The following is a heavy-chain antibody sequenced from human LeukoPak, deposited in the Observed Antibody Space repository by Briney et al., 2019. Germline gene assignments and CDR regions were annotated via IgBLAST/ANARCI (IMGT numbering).Heavy chain of an antibody. Sequence: GGSMRLSCAASGFTFSSYWMSWVRQAPGKGLEWVSYISSSSSTIYYADSVKGRFTISRDNAKNSLYLQMNSLRAEDTAVYYCARDSSGYYSDYFDYWGQGTLVTVSS. CDR1: GFTFSSYW. J-gene: IGHJ4*02. CDR3: ARDSSGYYSDYFDY. D-gene: IGHD3-22*01. V-gene: IGHV3-48*01. CDR2: ISSSSSTI.